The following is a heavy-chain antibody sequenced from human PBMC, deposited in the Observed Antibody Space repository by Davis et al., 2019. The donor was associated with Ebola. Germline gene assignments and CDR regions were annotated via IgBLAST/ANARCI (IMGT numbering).Heavy chain of an antibody. J-gene: IGHJ3*02. CDR3: AREGDCTNGVCPDAFDI. Sequence: PGGSLRLSCAASGFTFSSYGMHWVRQAPGKGLEWVAVIWYDGSNKYYADSVKGRFTISRDNSKNTLYLQMNSLRAEDTAVYYCAREGDCTNGVCPDAFDIWGQGTMVTVSS. D-gene: IGHD2-8*01. CDR1: GFTFSSYG. CDR2: IWYDGSNK. V-gene: IGHV3-33*01.